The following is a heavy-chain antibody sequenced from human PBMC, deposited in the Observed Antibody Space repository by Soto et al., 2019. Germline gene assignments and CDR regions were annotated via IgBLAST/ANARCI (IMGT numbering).Heavy chain of an antibody. V-gene: IGHV3-23*01. D-gene: IGHD5-12*01. CDR2: ISGSGGST. J-gene: IGHJ4*02. CDR3: AKVCGLRPHEPFDY. Sequence: GGSLRLSCAASGFTFSSYAMSWVRQAPGKGLEWVSAISGSGGSTYYADSVKGRFTISRDNSKNTRYLQMNSLRAEDTAVYYSAKVCGLRPHEPFDYWGQGTLLTVSS. CDR1: GFTFSSYA.